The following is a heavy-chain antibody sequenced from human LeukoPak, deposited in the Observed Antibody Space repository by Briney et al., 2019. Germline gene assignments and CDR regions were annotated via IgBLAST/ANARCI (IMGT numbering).Heavy chain of an antibody. CDR2: VSGSGDST. V-gene: IGHV3-23*01. J-gene: IGHJ4*02. CDR1: GFTFSGYA. D-gene: IGHD3-16*01. CDR3: AKSPYIASHIDFDY. Sequence: VGALRVSCAASGFTFSGYAMSWVRQAPGKGREWVSTVSGSGDSTWYADSVKGRFTISGDNSKSTLYLQMNSLRAEDTAVYYCAKSPYIASHIDFDYWGQGTLVTVSS.